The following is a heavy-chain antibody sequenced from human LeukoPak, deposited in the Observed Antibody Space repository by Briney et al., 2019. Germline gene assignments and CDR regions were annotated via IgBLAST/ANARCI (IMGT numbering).Heavy chain of an antibody. CDR2: INWNGGST. D-gene: IGHD3-22*01. CDR1: GFTFDDYG. V-gene: IGHV3-20*01. J-gene: IGHJ4*02. Sequence: GGSLRLSCAASGFTFDDYGMSWVRHAPGKGLEWVSGINWNGGSTGYADSVKGRFTISRDNAKNSLYLQMNSLRAEDTALYHCAREISSHYYDSSGPPYFDYWGQGTLVTVSS. CDR3: AREISSHYYDSSGPPYFDY.